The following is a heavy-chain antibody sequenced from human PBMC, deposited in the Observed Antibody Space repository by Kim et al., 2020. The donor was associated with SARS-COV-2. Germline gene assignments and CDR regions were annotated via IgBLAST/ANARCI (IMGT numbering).Heavy chain of an antibody. Sequence: SETLSLTCTVSGGSISSSSYYWAWIRQPPGVGLEWIATVYYSGSTYYNPSLKSRVTTSVDTSKNPFSLKLGSVTAADTAVYYCAKDFDWPSAGMDVWGQGTTVTVSS. CDR3: AKDFDWPSAGMDV. CDR2: VYYSGST. J-gene: IGHJ6*02. D-gene: IGHD3-9*01. CDR1: GGSISSSSYY. V-gene: IGHV4-39*01.